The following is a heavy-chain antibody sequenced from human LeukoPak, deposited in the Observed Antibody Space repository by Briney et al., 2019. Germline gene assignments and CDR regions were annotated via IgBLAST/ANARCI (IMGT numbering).Heavy chain of an antibody. V-gene: IGHV5-51*01. CDR2: IYPGDSDT. J-gene: IGHJ3*02. CDR1: GYTFTNYW. CDR3: ARQGFDCSSTSCCRDDAFDI. Sequence: GESLKISCKASGYTFTNYWIAWVRQMPGKGLEWMGMIYPGDSDTRYSPSFQGHVTISADKSITTAYLQWSSLEASDTAMYYCARQGFDCSSTSCCRDDAFDIWGQGTMVTVSS. D-gene: IGHD2-2*01.